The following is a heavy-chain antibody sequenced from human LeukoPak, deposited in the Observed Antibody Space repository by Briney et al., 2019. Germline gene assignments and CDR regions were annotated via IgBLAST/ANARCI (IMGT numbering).Heavy chain of an antibody. CDR2: IYYSGST. Sequence: SETLSLTCTVSGGSISSSGYYWGWIRQPPGKGLEWIGSIYYSGSTYYNPSLKSRVTISVDTSKNQFSLKLSSVTAADTAVYYCARLLIVVASEYFDLWGRGTLVTVSS. V-gene: IGHV4-39*01. D-gene: IGHD3-22*01. CDR1: GGSISSSGYY. J-gene: IGHJ2*01. CDR3: ARLLIVVASEYFDL.